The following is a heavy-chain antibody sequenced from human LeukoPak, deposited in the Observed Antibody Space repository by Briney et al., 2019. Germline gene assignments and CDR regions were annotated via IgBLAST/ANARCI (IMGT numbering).Heavy chain of an antibody. CDR2: IKADASDK. V-gene: IGHV3-7*01. CDR1: GFTFSNYW. J-gene: IGHJ4*02. Sequence: GGSLRLSCAASGFTFSNYWMNWVRQAPGKGLEWVASIKADASDKYYADSVKGRFTISRDNSKNTLYLQMNSLRAEDTAVYYCARLSDSSGYYVWGQGTLVTVSS. D-gene: IGHD3-22*01. CDR3: ARLSDSSGYYV.